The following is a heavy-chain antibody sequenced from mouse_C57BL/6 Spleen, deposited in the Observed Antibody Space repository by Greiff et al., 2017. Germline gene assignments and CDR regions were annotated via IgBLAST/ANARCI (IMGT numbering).Heavy chain of an antibody. CDR2: IDPSDSET. V-gene: IGHV1-52*01. J-gene: IGHJ2*01. Sequence: QVQLQQPGAELVRPGSSVKLSCKASGYTFTSYWMHWVKQRPIQGLEWIGNIDPSDSETHYNQKFKDKATLTVDKSSSTAYIQLSSLTSEDSAVYCCARSGRPDYFDYWGQGTTLTVSS. CDR3: ARSGRPDYFDY. D-gene: IGHD3-1*01. CDR1: GYTFTSYW.